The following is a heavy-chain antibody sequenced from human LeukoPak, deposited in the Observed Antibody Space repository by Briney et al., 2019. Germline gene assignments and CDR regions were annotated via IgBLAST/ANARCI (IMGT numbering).Heavy chain of an antibody. CDR1: GYTFTSYG. CDR2: ISAYNGNT. V-gene: IGHV1-18*01. CDR3: ASESKNSGGCPGTNFQH. D-gene: IGHD2-15*01. J-gene: IGHJ1*01. Sequence: ASVKVSCKASGYTFTSYGISWVRQAPGQGLEWMGWISAYNGNTNYAQKLQGRVTMTTDTSTSTAYMELRSLRSDDTAVYYCASESKNSGGCPGTNFQHLGQGTLVTVSS.